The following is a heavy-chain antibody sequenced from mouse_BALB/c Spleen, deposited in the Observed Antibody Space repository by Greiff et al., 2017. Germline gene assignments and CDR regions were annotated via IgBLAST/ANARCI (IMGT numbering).Heavy chain of an antibody. CDR3: ARWGTTVVAHYYAMDY. Sequence: EVKLVESGGGLVQPGGSRKLSCAASGFTFSSFGMHWVRQAPEKGLEWVAYISSGSSTIYYADTVKGRFTISRDNPKNTLFLQMTSLRSEDTAMYYCARWGTTVVAHYYAMDYWGQGTSVTVSS. J-gene: IGHJ4*01. V-gene: IGHV5-17*02. CDR2: ISSGSSTI. D-gene: IGHD1-1*01. CDR1: GFTFSSFG.